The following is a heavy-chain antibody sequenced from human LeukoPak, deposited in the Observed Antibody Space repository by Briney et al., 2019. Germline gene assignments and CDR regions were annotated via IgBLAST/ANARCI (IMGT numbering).Heavy chain of an antibody. CDR3: AQDSSGFDY. Sequence: GGPLRLSCAASGFTFSSYAMSWVRQAPGKGLEWVSSISGSGGSTYYADSVKGRFTVSRDNSKNRLYLQMNSLRAEDTAVYYCAQDSSGFDYWGQGTLVTVSS. V-gene: IGHV3-23*01. J-gene: IGHJ4*02. D-gene: IGHD6-19*01. CDR1: GFTFSSYA. CDR2: ISGSGGST.